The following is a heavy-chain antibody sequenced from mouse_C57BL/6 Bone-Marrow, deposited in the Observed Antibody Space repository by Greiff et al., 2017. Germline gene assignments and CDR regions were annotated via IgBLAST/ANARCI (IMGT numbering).Heavy chain of an antibody. V-gene: IGHV5-6*01. CDR1: GFTFSSYG. D-gene: IGHD1-1*01. J-gene: IGHJ1*03. Sequence: EVKLMESGGDLVKPGGSLKLSCAASGFTFSSYGMSWVRQTPDKRLEWVATISSGGSYTYYPDSVKGRFTISRDNAKNTLYLQMSSLKSEDTAMYYCANYYGSSYHWYFDVWGTGTTVTVSS. CDR2: ISSGGSYT. CDR3: ANYYGSSYHWYFDV.